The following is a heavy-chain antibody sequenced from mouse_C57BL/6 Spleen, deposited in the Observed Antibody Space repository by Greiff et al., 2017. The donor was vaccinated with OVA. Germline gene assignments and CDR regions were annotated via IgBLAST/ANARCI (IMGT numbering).Heavy chain of an antibody. J-gene: IGHJ1*03. CDR3: AREKDWEGHWYFDV. Sequence: EVHLVESGGGLVKPGGSLKLSCAASGFTFSSYAMSWVRQTPEKRLEWVATISDGGSYTYYPDNVKGRFTISRDNAKNNLYLQMSHLKSEDTAMYYCAREKDWEGHWYFDVWGTGTTVTVSS. CDR1: GFTFSSYA. D-gene: IGHD4-1*01. CDR2: ISDGGSYT. V-gene: IGHV5-4*01.